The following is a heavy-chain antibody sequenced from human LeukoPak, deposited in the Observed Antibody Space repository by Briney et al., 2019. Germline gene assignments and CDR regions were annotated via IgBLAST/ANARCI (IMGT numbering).Heavy chain of an antibody. V-gene: IGHV3-21*01. CDR1: GFTFSSSS. D-gene: IGHD3-22*01. J-gene: IGHJ3*02. CDR2: ISSSSSYI. CDR3: ARHVVVINAFDI. Sequence: GGALRLSCAAPGFTFSSSSMNWGRQAPGKGLEWVSSISSSSSYIYYADSVKGRFTISRDNAKNSLYLQMNSLRAEDTAVYYCARHVVVINAFDIWGQGTMVTVSS.